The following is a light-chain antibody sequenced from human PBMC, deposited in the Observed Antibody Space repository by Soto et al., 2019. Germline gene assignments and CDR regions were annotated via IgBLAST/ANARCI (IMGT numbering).Light chain of an antibody. J-gene: IGLJ2*01. CDR3: SAWDDSLTTVA. V-gene: IGLV1-44*01. CDR2: GNN. Sequence: QSVLTQPPSASGTPGQRVTLSCSGSSSNIGSHTVNWYQHLPGTAPKVLIYGNNQRPSGVTDRFSCSKSGTSASLAIGGLQSEDEADYYCSAWDDSLTTVAFGGGTKLTVL. CDR1: SSNIGSHT.